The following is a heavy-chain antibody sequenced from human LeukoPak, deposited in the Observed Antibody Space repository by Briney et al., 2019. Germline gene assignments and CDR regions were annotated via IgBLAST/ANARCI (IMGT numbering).Heavy chain of an antibody. D-gene: IGHD6-19*01. CDR2: TWYDGSYK. Sequence: GSLRLSCAASRFTFSDYYMSWIRQAPGKGLEWVAVTWYDGSYKWYADSVKGRFTISRDNFKSTLYLQMDSLRAEDTAVYYCAKHSKAVAWDAFDIWGQGTMVTVSS. V-gene: IGHV3-33*06. CDR3: AKHSKAVAWDAFDI. CDR1: RFTFSDYY. J-gene: IGHJ3*02.